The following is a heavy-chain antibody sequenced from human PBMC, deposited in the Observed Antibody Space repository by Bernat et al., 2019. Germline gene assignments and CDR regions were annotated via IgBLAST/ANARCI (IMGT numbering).Heavy chain of an antibody. D-gene: IGHD1-26*01. J-gene: IGHJ6*02. Sequence: VQLVESGGGLVQPGGSLRLSCAASGFTFSSYSMNWVRQAPGKGLEWVSYISSSSSTIYYADSVKGRFTISRDNAKNSLYLQMNSLRAEDTAVYYCARDRGATYYYYGMDVWGQGTTVTVSS. CDR2: ISSSSSTI. CDR1: GFTFSSYS. V-gene: IGHV3-48*01. CDR3: ARDRGATYYYYGMDV.